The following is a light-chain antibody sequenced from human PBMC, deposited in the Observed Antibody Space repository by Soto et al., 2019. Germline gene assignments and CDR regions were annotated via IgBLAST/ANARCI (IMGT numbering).Light chain of an antibody. CDR2: GAA. Sequence: EIVMTQSPDTLSVSPGERATLSCRASQSVFSSLDWYQQKPGQAPRLLIYGAATGATGIPARFSGSGSGTVFTLTIRSLHSADFEVQYYQQYHIWPAFGQGTKVEIK. J-gene: IGKJ1*01. CDR3: QQYHIWPA. CDR1: QSVFSS. V-gene: IGKV3-15*01.